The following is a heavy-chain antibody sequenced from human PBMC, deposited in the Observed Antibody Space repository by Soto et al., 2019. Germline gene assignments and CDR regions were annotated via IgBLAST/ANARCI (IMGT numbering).Heavy chain of an antibody. CDR1: GFTFSSFA. Sequence: GGSLRLSCAASGFTFSSFAMSWVRQAPGKGLEWVSAISGSGGSTYYADSVKGRFTISRDNSKSTLYLQINSLRAEDTAVYYCARNSLGPSCINYWGQGTQVTVSS. D-gene: IGHD2-2*01. V-gene: IGHV3-23*01. J-gene: IGHJ4*02. CDR2: ISGSGGST. CDR3: ARNSLGPSCINY.